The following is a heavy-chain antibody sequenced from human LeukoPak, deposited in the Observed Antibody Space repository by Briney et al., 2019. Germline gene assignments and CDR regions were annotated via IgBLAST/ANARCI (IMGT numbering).Heavy chain of an antibody. CDR1: GFTFSSYA. CDR2: IKQDGSEK. CDR3: AREGLRFLEWLQSYYYYYMDV. J-gene: IGHJ6*03. Sequence: GGSLRLSCAASGFTFSSYAMHWVRQAPGKGLEWVANIKQDGSEKYYVDSVKGRFTISRDNAKNSLYLQMNSLRAEDTAVYYCAREGLRFLEWLQSYYYYYMDVWGKGTTVTVSS. D-gene: IGHD3-3*01. V-gene: IGHV3-7*01.